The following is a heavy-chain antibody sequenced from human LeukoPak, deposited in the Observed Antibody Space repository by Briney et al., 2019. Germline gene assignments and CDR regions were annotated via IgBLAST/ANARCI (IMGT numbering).Heavy chain of an antibody. CDR2: VYYSGST. V-gene: IGHV4-59*08. CDR3: ARRCSGPTCYTDAYDI. CDR1: GGSISSYY. J-gene: IGHJ3*02. Sequence: SETLSLTCTVSGGSISSYYWTWIRQPPGRGLEWIGYVYYSGSTDYNPSLKSRVTISVDTSNKQFSLNLSSVTAADTAVYYCARRCSGPTCYTDAYDIWGQGTMVTVSS. D-gene: IGHD2-2*02.